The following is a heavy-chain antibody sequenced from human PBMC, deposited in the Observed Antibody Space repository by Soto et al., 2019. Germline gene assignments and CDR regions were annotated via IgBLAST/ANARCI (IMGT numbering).Heavy chain of an antibody. CDR2: ITASNGNA. V-gene: IGHV1-18*01. Sequence: ASVKVSCKASGYTFTNYGITWVRQAPGQGLEWMGWITASNGNANYAREIQGRLTLTRDTSTNTASMELRSLRSDDTAVYYCARGASFSSTSCYDNFHYGLAVWGQGTTVTVSS. CDR3: ARGASFSSTSCYDNFHYGLAV. D-gene: IGHD2-2*01. J-gene: IGHJ6*02. CDR1: GYTFTNYG.